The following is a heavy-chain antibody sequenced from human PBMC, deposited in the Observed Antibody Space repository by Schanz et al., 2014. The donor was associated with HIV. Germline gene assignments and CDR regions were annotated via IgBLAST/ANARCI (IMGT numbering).Heavy chain of an antibody. Sequence: EVQLLESGGGLEQPGGSLRLSCAASGFNFNNYAMTWVRQAPGKGLEWVSSISESGGRTYYADSVNGRFTISRDNSKNTLYLQMNSLRAEDTAVYYCVLPSPKIVGGLGEHYFDHWGQGTLVTVSS. J-gene: IGHJ4*02. D-gene: IGHD1-26*01. CDR3: VLPSPKIVGGLGEHYFDH. CDR2: ISESGGRT. CDR1: GFNFNNYA. V-gene: IGHV3-23*01.